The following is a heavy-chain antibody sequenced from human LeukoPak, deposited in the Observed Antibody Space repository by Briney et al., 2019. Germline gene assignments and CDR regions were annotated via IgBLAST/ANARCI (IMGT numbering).Heavy chain of an antibody. Sequence: GVSLRLSCAVSGFTVSSNYMSWVRQAPGKGLEWVSVIYSGGSTYYADSVKGRFTISRDNSKNTLYLQMNSLRAEDTAVYYCARAAGPWPYYFDYWGQGTLVTVSS. CDR1: GFTVSSNY. J-gene: IGHJ4*02. CDR3: ARAAGPWPYYFDY. V-gene: IGHV3-53*01. CDR2: IYSGGST.